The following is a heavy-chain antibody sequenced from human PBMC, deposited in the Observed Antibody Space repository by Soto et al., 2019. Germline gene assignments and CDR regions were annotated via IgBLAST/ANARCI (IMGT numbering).Heavy chain of an antibody. J-gene: IGHJ6*02. CDR3: AKDPGGYQLLYGMDV. CDR2: ISYDGSNK. D-gene: IGHD2-2*01. Sequence: PGGSLRLSCAASGFTFSSYGMHWVRQAPGKGLEWVAVISYDGSNKYYADSVKGRFTISRDNSKNTLYLQMNSLRAEDTAVYYCAKDPGGYQLLYGMDVWGQGTTVTVSS. V-gene: IGHV3-30*18. CDR1: GFTFSSYG.